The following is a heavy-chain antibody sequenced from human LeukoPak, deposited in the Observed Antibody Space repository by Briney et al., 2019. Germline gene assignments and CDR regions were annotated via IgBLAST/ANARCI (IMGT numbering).Heavy chain of an antibody. V-gene: IGHV1-24*01. CDR3: ATIAGTGWNYFDY. CDR1: GYTLTELS. J-gene: IGHJ4*02. Sequence: GASVKVSCKVSGYTLTELSMHWVRRAPGKGLEWMGGFDPEDCETIYAQKFQGRVTMTEDTSTDTAYMELSSLRSEDTAVYYCATIAGTGWNYFDYWGQGTLVTVSS. CDR2: FDPEDCET. D-gene: IGHD6-13*01.